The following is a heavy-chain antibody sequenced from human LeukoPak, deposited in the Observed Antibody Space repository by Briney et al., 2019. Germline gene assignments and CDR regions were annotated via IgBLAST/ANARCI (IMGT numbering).Heavy chain of an antibody. D-gene: IGHD6-19*01. V-gene: IGHV4-39*07. CDR3: ARVYIAVAANWFDP. J-gene: IGHJ5*02. CDR1: GGSISSSSYY. CDR2: IYYSGST. Sequence: SETLSLTCTVSGGSISSSSYYWGWIRQPPGKGLEWIGSIYYSGSTYYNPSLKSRVTISVDTSKNQFSLKLSSVTAADTAVYYCARVYIAVAANWFDPWGQGTLVTVSS.